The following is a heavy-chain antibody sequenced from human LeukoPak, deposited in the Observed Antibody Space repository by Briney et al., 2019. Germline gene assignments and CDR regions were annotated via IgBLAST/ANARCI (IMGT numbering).Heavy chain of an antibody. CDR2: ITSNIYT. J-gene: IGHJ4*02. D-gene: IGHD5-18*01. V-gene: IGHV3-21*06. CDR3: ARERDTSMVALDS. CDR1: GVNFSSCS. Sequence: GGSLRLSCAASGVNFSSCSLNWVRQAPGKGLEWVSCITSNIYTYYADSVRGRFTISRDNSQNSVYLVMNSLRAEDTAVYYCARERDTSMVALDSWGQGTLVTVSS.